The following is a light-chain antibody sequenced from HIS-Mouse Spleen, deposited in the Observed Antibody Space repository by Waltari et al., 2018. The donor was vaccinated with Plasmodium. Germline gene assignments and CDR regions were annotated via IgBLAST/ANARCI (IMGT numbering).Light chain of an antibody. Sequence: DIQMTQSPSSLSASVGDRVTITCQASQDISNYLNWSPPPPGHDPKLLIDDASNLETGVPSRFSGSGSGTDFTFTIISLQPEDIATYYCQQYDNLPPLFTFGPGTKVDIK. CDR3: QQYDNLPPLFT. CDR2: DAS. J-gene: IGKJ3*01. V-gene: IGKV1-33*01. CDR1: QDISNY.